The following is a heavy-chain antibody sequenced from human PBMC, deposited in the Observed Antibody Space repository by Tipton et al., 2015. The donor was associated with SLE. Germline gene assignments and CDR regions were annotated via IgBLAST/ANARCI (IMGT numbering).Heavy chain of an antibody. CDR3: AVEDESLLFDP. V-gene: IGHV4-30-4*01. Sequence: TLSLTCTVSGGSISSGSYYWSWIRQPPGKGLEWIGYIYYSGSTYYNPSLKSRVTISVDTSKNQFSLKLSSVTAADTAVYYCAVEDESLLFDPWGQGTLVTVSS. CDR2: IYYSGST. J-gene: IGHJ5*02. D-gene: IGHD2-15*01. CDR1: GGSISSGSYY.